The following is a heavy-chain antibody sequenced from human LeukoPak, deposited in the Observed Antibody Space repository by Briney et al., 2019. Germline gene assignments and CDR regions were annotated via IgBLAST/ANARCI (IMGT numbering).Heavy chain of an antibody. D-gene: IGHD5-24*01. V-gene: IGHV3-30*04. Sequence: GRSLRLSCAASGFTFSSYAMHWVSQAPGKGLEWVAVISYDGSNKYYADSVKGRFTISRDNSKNTLYLQMNSLRAEDTAVYYCARGGGLRAYYFDYWGQGTLVTVAS. CDR2: ISYDGSNK. J-gene: IGHJ4*02. CDR3: ARGGGLRAYYFDY. CDR1: GFTFSSYA.